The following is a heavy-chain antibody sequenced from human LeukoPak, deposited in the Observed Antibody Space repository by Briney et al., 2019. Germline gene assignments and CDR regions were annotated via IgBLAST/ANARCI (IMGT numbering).Heavy chain of an antibody. CDR1: GGTFSSYA. Sequence: GASVKVSCKASGGTFSSYAISWVRQAPGQGLEWMGRIIPIFGTANYAQKFQGRVTITTDESTSTAYMELSSLRSEDTAVYYCAKEVAAAPDAFDIWGQGTMVTVSS. V-gene: IGHV1-69*05. CDR2: IIPIFGTA. D-gene: IGHD6-13*01. CDR3: AKEVAAAPDAFDI. J-gene: IGHJ3*02.